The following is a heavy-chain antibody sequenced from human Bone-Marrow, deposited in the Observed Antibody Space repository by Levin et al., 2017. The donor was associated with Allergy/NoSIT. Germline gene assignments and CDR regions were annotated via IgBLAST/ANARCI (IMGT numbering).Heavy chain of an antibody. CDR1: GYSFTNYW. CDR3: ARHSIIEANDDGFDI. V-gene: IGHV5-51*01. D-gene: IGHD2/OR15-2a*01. J-gene: IGHJ3*02. CDR2: IYPGDSDT. Sequence: KVSCTGSGYSFTNYWIGWVRQMPGKGLEWMGIIYPGDSDTRYTPSFQGRVTISADKSINTAYVQWSSLEASDTAMYYCARHSIIEANDDGFDIWGQGTMVTVSS.